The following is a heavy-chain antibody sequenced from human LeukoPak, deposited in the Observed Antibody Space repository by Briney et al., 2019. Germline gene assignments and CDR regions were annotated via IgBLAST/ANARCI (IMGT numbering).Heavy chain of an antibody. D-gene: IGHD3-22*01. V-gene: IGHV4-59*01. CDR2: IYYSGST. Sequence: SETLSLTCTVSGGSMSSFYWTWIRQPPGKGLEWIAYIYYSGSTNYNPSLKSRVTISVDTSRNQFSLKLNSVTAADTAVYYCARKPIVNSAWYYFDYWGQGTLVTVSS. CDR3: ARKPIVNSAWYYFDY. J-gene: IGHJ4*02. CDR1: GGSMSSFY.